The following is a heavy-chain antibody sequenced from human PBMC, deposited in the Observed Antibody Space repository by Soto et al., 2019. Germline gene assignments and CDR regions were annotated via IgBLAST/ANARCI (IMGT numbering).Heavy chain of an antibody. CDR3: AHSSSYYDSSGYDFYFDY. V-gene: IGHV2-5*02. CDR1: GFSLSTSGVG. J-gene: IGHJ4*02. Sequence: QITLKESGPMLVKPTQTLTLTCTFSGFSLSTSGVGVGWILQPPGKALEWLGLIYWDYDKRYSPSLKTRLTLTKDTSKNQVVLTMTNMEPVDTATYYCAHSSSYYDSSGYDFYFDYWGQGTLVTVSS. D-gene: IGHD3-22*01. CDR2: IYWDYDK.